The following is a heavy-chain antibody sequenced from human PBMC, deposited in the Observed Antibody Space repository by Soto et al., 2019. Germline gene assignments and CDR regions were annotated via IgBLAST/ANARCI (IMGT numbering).Heavy chain of an antibody. V-gene: IGHV1-69*13. J-gene: IGHJ4*02. D-gene: IGHD6-13*01. CDR3: ASPQGGTAAGTFDY. CDR2: IIPIFGTA. Sequence: ASVKVSCKASGGTFSSYATSWVRQAPGQGLEWMGGIIPIFGTANYAQKFQGRVTITADESTSTAYMELSSLRSEDTAVYYCASPQGGTAAGTFDYWGQGTLVTVSS. CDR1: GGTFSSYA.